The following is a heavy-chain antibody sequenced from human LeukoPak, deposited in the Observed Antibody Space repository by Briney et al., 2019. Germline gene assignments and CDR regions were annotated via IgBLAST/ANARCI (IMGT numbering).Heavy chain of an antibody. D-gene: IGHD4-17*01. CDR2: IYYSGST. CDR1: GGSISSSNYC. J-gene: IGHJ4*02. CDR3: ARHAVYGDYRYYFDY. V-gene: IGHV4-39*01. Sequence: SETLSLTCTVSGGSISSSNYCWGWIRQPPGKGLEWIGSIYYSGSTYYNPSLKSRVAITVDTSKNQFSLKLTSVTAADTAVYYCARHAVYGDYRYYFDYWGQGTLVTVSS.